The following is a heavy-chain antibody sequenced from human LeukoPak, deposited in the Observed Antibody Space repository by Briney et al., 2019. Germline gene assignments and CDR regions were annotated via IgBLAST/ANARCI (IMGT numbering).Heavy chain of an antibody. CDR3: ARERGIADAFDI. D-gene: IGHD6-13*01. Sequence: ASVKVACQASGRTFSSYAISWVRQAPGQGLEWMGGIIPIFGTANYAQKFQGRVTITADESTSTAYMELSSLRSEDTAVYYCARERGIADAFDIWGQGTMVTVSS. J-gene: IGHJ3*02. CDR1: GRTFSSYA. V-gene: IGHV1-69*13. CDR2: IIPIFGTA.